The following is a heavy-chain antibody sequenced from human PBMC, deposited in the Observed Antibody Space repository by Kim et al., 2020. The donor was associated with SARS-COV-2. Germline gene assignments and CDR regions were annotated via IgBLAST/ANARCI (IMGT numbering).Heavy chain of an antibody. V-gene: IGHV3-23*01. CDR3: ASQTNWNYFEFDY. CDR1: GFTFSYYA. D-gene: IGHD1-7*01. CDR2: ISGYGDST. J-gene: IGHJ4*02. Sequence: GGSLRLSCAASGFTFSYYAMAWVRQAPGKGLEWVASISGYGDSTYYADSVKGRFTISKDKPKNTLYLQMHSLRPEDTAVYYCASQTNWNYFEFDYWGQGT.